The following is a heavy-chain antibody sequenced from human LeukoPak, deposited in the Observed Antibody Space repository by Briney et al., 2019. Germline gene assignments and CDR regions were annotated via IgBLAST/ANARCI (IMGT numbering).Heavy chain of an antibody. CDR3: ARDDKGGWFDP. Sequence: SETLSLTCTVSGGSISTGSYYWSWLRQHPGKGLEWIGYIYSSGSTYYDPSLKSRVTISVDTSKNQFSLKLSSLTAADTAVYYCARDDKGGWFDPWGQGTLVTVSS. J-gene: IGHJ5*02. CDR1: GGSISTGSYY. D-gene: IGHD3-16*01. CDR2: IYSSGST. V-gene: IGHV4-31*03.